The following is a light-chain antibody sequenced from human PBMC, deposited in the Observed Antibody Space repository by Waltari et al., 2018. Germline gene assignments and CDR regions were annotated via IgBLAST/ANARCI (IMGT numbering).Light chain of an antibody. J-gene: IGKJ1*01. V-gene: IGKV3-20*01. CDR3: QHYLRLPAT. CDR1: QSVSKA. CDR2: GAS. Sequence: EIVLTQSPGTLSLSPGERATLPCRASQSVSKALACYQQKPGEAPRHLIYGASNRATGIPDRFSGSGSGTDFSLTISSLEPEDFAVYYCQHYLRLPATFGQGTKVEIK.